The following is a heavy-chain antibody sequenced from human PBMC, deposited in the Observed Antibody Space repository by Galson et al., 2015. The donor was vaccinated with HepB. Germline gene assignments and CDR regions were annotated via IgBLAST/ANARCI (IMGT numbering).Heavy chain of an antibody. CDR1: GGSVSGHY. Sequence: SETLSLTCTVYGGSVSGHYWSWIRRPPGKRMEWLGYIHHTGATNYGPYLKNRLTISVDTTKNQLSLKVNSVTAADTAVYFCVRGYSDINAFDIWGRGAMVTVSS. D-gene: IGHD3-22*01. CDR3: VRGYSDINAFDI. CDR2: IHHTGAT. J-gene: IGHJ3*02. V-gene: IGHV4-59*02.